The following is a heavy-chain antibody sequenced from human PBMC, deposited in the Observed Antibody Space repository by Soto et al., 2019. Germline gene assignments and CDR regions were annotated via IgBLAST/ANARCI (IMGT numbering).Heavy chain of an antibody. CDR2: INCYNGVT. CDR3: AGDQGNYGTFDQ. J-gene: IGHJ4*02. Sequence: QVQLVQSGPEVKKPGALVKVSCKASGDISPRYGISWVRQAPGQGLEWLGWINCYNGVTNYAQSLQVRVTLTTDSATSTAYMEVRSLRFDDTAVYYCAGDQGNYGTFDQWGQGTLVTVSS. V-gene: IGHV1-18*01. D-gene: IGHD4-17*01. CDR1: GDISPRYG.